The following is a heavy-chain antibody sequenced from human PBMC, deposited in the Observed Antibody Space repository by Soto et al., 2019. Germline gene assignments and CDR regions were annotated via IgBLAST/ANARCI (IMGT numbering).Heavy chain of an antibody. CDR1: GSNFTSYG. CDR3: ASAPNWIYFVGFHY. J-gene: IGHJ4*01. V-gene: IGHV1-18*01. Sequence: GASEKVSCKVSGSNFTSYGISWVRQAPGQEHEWTGWVSACNGNTNHAQNLQGRVTMTTCTTTITAFMELRSLRSDYTAVYYCASAPNWIYFVGFHYWG. CDR2: VSACNGNT. D-gene: IGHD1-7*01.